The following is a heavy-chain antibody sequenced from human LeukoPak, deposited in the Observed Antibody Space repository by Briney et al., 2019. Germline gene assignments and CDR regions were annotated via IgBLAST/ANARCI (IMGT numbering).Heavy chain of an antibody. Sequence: PGESLKISCKGSGYSFTSYWISWVRQMPGKGLEWMGRIDPSDSYTNYSPSFQGHVTISADKSISTAYLQWSSLKAPDTAMYYCARRAVGATGYFDYWGQGTLVTFSS. CDR2: IDPSDSYT. J-gene: IGHJ4*02. CDR1: GYSFTSYW. V-gene: IGHV5-10-1*01. CDR3: ARRAVGATGYFDY. D-gene: IGHD1-26*01.